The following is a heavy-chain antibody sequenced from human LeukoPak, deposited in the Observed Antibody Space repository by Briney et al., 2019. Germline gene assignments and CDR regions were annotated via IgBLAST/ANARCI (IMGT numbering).Heavy chain of an antibody. D-gene: IGHD3-10*01. CDR2: ISGYNGNT. V-gene: IGHV1-18*01. CDR1: GYIFSTYG. J-gene: IGHJ5*02. CDR3: ARVDAMAREVINWFDP. Sequence: ASVKVSCKASGYIFSTYGISWVRQAPGQGLEWMGWISGYNGNTNYAQKLQGRVTMTTDTSTSTAYMEVRSLRSDDTALYYCARVDAMAREVINWFDPWGKGTLDTVSS.